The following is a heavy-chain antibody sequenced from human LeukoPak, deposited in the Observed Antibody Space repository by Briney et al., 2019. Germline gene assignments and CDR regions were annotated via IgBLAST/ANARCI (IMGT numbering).Heavy chain of an antibody. CDR3: ARGYYDSSGYYEAFQH. CDR2: IYRSGST. J-gene: IGHJ1*01. D-gene: IGHD3-22*01. V-gene: IGHV4-61*09. CDR1: GDSISSGSYY. Sequence: KPSETLCLTCTVSGDSISSGSYYWSWIRQPAGTGLEWIGHIYRSGSTNYNASLKSRVTISVDTSKNQFSLKLSSVTAADTAVYYCARGYYDSSGYYEAFQHWGQGTLVTVSS.